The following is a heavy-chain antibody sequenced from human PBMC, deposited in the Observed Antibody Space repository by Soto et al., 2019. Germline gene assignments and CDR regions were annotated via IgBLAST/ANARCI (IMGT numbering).Heavy chain of an antibody. CDR3: ARHKGGMRSAFDI. D-gene: IGHD1-26*01. CDR2: IYPGDSDT. J-gene: IGHJ3*02. CDR1: GYSFTSYW. Sequence: GESLKISCKGSGYSFTSYWIGWVRQMPGKGLEWMGIIYPGDSDTRYSPYFQGQVTISADKSSSTAYLQWSSLKASDIAMYDCARHKGGMRSAFDIWGQGTMVTVSS. V-gene: IGHV5-51*01.